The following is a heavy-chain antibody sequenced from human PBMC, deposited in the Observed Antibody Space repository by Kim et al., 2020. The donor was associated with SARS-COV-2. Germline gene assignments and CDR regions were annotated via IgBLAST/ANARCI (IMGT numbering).Heavy chain of an antibody. V-gene: IGHV3-30-3*01. Sequence: GGSLRLSCAASGFTFSSYAMHWVRQAPGKGLEWVAVISYDGSNKYYADSVKGRFTIYRDNSKNTLYLQMNSLRAEDTAVYYCARSRYCSSTSCYYYYYG. CDR3: ARSRYCSSTSCYYYYYG. CDR2: ISYDGSNK. D-gene: IGHD2-2*01. CDR1: GFTFSSYA. J-gene: IGHJ6*01.